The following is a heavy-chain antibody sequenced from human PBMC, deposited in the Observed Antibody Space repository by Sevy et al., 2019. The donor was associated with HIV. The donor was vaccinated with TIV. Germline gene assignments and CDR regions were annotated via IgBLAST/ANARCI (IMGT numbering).Heavy chain of an antibody. CDR1: GGSISSGDYY. CDR2: IYYSGST. J-gene: IGHJ4*02. CDR3: ARDEHGDYYFDY. D-gene: IGHD4-17*01. V-gene: IGHV4-30-4*01. Sequence: SETLSLTCTVSGGSISSGDYYWSWIRPPPGKGLEWIGYIYYSGSTYYNPSLKSRVTISVDTSKNQFSLKLSSVTAADTAVYYCARDEHGDYYFDYWGQGTLVTVSS.